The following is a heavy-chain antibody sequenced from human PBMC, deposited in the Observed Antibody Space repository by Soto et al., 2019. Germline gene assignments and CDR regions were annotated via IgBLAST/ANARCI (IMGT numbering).Heavy chain of an antibody. Sequence: VASVKVSCKASGYTFTSYGISLVRQAPGQGLEWMGWISAYNGNTNYAQKLQGRVTMTTDTSTSTAYMELRSLRSDDTAVYYCARDSPTAYYDYVWGSYRFGMDVWGQGTTVTVSS. V-gene: IGHV1-18*01. D-gene: IGHD3-16*02. J-gene: IGHJ6*02. CDR1: GYTFTSYG. CDR2: ISAYNGNT. CDR3: ARDSPTAYYDYVWGSYRFGMDV.